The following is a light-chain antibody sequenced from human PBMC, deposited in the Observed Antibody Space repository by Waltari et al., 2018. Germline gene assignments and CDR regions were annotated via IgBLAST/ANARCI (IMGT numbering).Light chain of an antibody. V-gene: IGLV1-51*01. CDR3: GTWDRSLNSGVV. CDR2: DNS. CDR1: SSNIGSNY. Sequence: QSVLPQPPSVSAAPGQTVTISCSGSSSNIGSNYVSWSQQLPGTTPKLLIYDNSERPSGIPDRFSGSKSGTSATLGITGLQTGDEADYYCGTWDRSLNSGVVFGGGTRLTVL. J-gene: IGLJ2*01.